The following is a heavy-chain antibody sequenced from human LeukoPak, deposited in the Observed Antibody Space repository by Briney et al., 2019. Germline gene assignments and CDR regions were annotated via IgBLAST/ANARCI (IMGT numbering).Heavy chain of an antibody. Sequence: SETLSLTCTVSGGSISSSSYYWGWIRQPPGKGLEWIGSIYYSGSAYYNPSLKSRVTISVDTSKNQFSLKLSSVTAADSAVYYCARSNYYYYYMDVWGKGTTVTVSS. V-gene: IGHV4-39*07. J-gene: IGHJ6*03. CDR1: GGSISSSSYY. CDR2: IYYSGSA. CDR3: ARSNYYYYYMDV.